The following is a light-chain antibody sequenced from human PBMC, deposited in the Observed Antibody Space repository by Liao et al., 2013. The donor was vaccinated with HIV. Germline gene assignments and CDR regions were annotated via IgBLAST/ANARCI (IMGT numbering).Light chain of an antibody. Sequence: SYELTQAPSVSVSPGQTASITCSGDKLGNRYTCWYQQRPGQSPLLVIYQDIKRPSGIPERFSGSNSGDTATLTISGTQAIDEADYYCQAWDSSTAVFGGGTRLTVL. V-gene: IGLV3-1*01. CDR1: KLGNRY. J-gene: IGLJ2*01. CDR2: QDI. CDR3: QAWDSSTAV.